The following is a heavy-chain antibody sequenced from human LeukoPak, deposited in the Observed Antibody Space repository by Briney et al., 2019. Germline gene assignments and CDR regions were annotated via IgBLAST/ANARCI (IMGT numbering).Heavy chain of an antibody. CDR3: ARFGNRWAYYYDSSGYDY. V-gene: IGHV3-23*01. Sequence: GGSLRLSCAASGFTLSNSAMSWVRQAPGKGLEWVSNISGSGSGGSTYYADSVKGRFTISRDNAKNSLYLQMNSLRAEDTAVYYCARFGNRWAYYYDSSGYDYWGQGTLVTVSS. CDR2: ISGSGSGGST. J-gene: IGHJ4*02. D-gene: IGHD3-22*01. CDR1: GFTLSNSA.